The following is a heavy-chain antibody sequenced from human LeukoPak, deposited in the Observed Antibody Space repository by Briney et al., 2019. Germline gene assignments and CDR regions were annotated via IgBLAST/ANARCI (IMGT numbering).Heavy chain of an antibody. CDR2: ISADGGST. V-gene: IGHV3-23*01. D-gene: IGHD6-19*01. J-gene: IGHJ4*02. CDR3: ARVGDSSGWTLYYFDY. Sequence: GGSLRLSCVGSGLTFSNYGMSWVRQAPGKGLECVSTISADGGSTYYPDSVKGRFTISRDNSKNTLYLQMNSLRAEDTAVYYCARVGDSSGWTLYYFDYWGQGTLVTVSS. CDR1: GLTFSNYG.